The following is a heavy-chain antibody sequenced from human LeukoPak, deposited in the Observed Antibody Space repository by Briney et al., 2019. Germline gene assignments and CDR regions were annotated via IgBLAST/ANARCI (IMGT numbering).Heavy chain of an antibody. Sequence: SETLSLTCTVSGGSISSYYWSWIRQPPGKGLEWIGYIYYSGSTNYNPSLKSRVTISVDTSKNQFSLKLSSVTPEDTAVYYCARDHTGTWQFDYWGQGTLVTVSS. V-gene: IGHV4-59*12. J-gene: IGHJ4*02. CDR2: IYYSGST. CDR3: ARDHTGTWQFDY. CDR1: GGSISSYY.